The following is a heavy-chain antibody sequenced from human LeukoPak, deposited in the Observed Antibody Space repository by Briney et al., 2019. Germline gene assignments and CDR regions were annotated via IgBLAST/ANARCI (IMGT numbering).Heavy chain of an antibody. Sequence: GGSLRLSCAASGFTFSNYWMQWVRQAPGKGLVWVSRINSDGSITTYADSVKGRFTVSRDNAKNTLFLQMNSLRGEDTAVYYCARGGYCSGGSCYRGFDSWGQGTLVTVSS. V-gene: IGHV3-74*03. CDR3: ARGGYCSGGSCYRGFDS. J-gene: IGHJ4*02. D-gene: IGHD2-15*01. CDR2: INSDGSIT. CDR1: GFTFSNYW.